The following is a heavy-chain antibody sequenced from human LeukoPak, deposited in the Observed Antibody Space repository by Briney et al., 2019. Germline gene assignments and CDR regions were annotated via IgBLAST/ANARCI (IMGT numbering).Heavy chain of an antibody. CDR3: ARAYDYGDHFDY. D-gene: IGHD4-17*01. Sequence: GGSLRLSCAASGFTFTSYYMHWVRQAPGKGLVWVSRISGDGSNTIYADSVKGRFTISRDNAKNTLYLQMNSLRAEDTAVYYCARAYDYGDHFDYWGQGTLVTVSS. V-gene: IGHV3-74*01. J-gene: IGHJ4*02. CDR2: ISGDGSNT. CDR1: GFTFTSYY.